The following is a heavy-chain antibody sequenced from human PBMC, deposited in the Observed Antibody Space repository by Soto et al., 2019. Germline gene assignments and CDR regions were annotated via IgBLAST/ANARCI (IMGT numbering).Heavy chain of an antibody. D-gene: IGHD3-16*01. CDR3: ARAVGMDGSSLYRGGYDY. J-gene: IGHJ4*02. CDR1: GYTFSDYY. V-gene: IGHV1-2*04. CDR2: INPDTGGT. Sequence: QVHLVQSGAEVQKSGASVRVSCKASGYTFSDYYIHWVRQAPGQGLEWVGWINPDTGGTDYKQKCQGWVTMTRDTSISTAYMELSSLKSDDPAGYYCARAVGMDGSSLYRGGYDYWGQGTLVTVSS.